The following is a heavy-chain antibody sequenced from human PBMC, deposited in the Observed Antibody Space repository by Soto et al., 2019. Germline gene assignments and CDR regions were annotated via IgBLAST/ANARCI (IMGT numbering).Heavy chain of an antibody. J-gene: IGHJ4*02. V-gene: IGHV3-30*15. CDR2: ISYDGINE. CDR3: ARDRLRLGELSLIGYFDY. CDR1: GFTFTSYA. Sequence: QVQLVESGGSVVQPGRSLRLSCEASGFTFTSYAMHWVRQAPGKGAGWVAGISYDGINEYYADSVKGRFTIARDSSKNTLFPQMSSLRVEDTAVYYCARDRLRLGELSLIGYFDYWGQGTLVTVSS. D-gene: IGHD3-16*02.